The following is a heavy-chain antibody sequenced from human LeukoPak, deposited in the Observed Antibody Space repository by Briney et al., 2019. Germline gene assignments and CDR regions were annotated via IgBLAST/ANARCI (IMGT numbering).Heavy chain of an antibody. D-gene: IGHD2-15*01. CDR2: IYPGDSDT. Sequence: GESLKISCKGSGYSFTSYWIGWVRQMPGKGLEWMGIIYPGDSDTRYSPSFQGQVTISADKSISTAYLQWSSLKASDTAMYYCASSCLSGGSCYSDYGDYVEKNAFDIWGQGTMVTVSS. J-gene: IGHJ3*02. CDR1: GYSFTSYW. CDR3: ASSCLSGGSCYSDYGDYVEKNAFDI. V-gene: IGHV5-51*01.